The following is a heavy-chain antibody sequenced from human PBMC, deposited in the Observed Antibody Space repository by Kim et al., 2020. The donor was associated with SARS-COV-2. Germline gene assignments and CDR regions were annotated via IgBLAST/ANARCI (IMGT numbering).Heavy chain of an antibody. CDR2: IYYSGST. V-gene: IGHV4-59*01. D-gene: IGHD4-17*01. J-gene: IGHJ5*02. Sequence: SETLSLTCTVSGGSISSYYWSWIRQPPGKGLEWIGYIYYSGSTNYNPSLKSRVTISVDTSKNQFSLKLSSVTAADTAVYYCARGSFAVTTSWFDPWGQGTLVTVSS. CDR1: GGSISSYY. CDR3: ARGSFAVTTSWFDP.